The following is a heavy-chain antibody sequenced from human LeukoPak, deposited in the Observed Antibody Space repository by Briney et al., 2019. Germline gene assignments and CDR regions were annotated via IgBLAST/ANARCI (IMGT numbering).Heavy chain of an antibody. CDR2: INPNSGGT. J-gene: IGHJ3*02. Sequence: ASVKVSCKASGYTFTGYYMHWVRQAPGQGLEWMGWINPNSGGTNYAQKFQGRVTMTRDTSISTAYMELSRLRSDDTAVYYCARDLNMGGSYSGAFDIWGQGTMDTVSS. D-gene: IGHD1-26*01. CDR3: ARDLNMGGSYSGAFDI. V-gene: IGHV1-2*02. CDR1: GYTFTGYY.